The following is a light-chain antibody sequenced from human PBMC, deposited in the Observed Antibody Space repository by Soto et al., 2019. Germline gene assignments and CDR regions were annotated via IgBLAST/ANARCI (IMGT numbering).Light chain of an antibody. CDR1: QSISSW. Sequence: DIQMTQSPSTLSASVGDGVTITCRASQSISSWLAWYQQKPGKAPKLLIYKASSLESGVPSRFSGSGSGTEFTLTISSLQPDDFATYCCQQYNSYPWAFGQGTKVDIK. CDR2: KAS. J-gene: IGKJ1*01. CDR3: QQYNSYPWA. V-gene: IGKV1-5*03.